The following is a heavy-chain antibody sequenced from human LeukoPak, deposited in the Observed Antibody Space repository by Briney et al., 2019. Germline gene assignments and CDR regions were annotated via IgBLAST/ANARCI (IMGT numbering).Heavy chain of an antibody. CDR2: INPRGGST. D-gene: IGHD1-26*01. J-gene: IGHJ4*02. CDR3: TRELGGSYNDY. CDR1: GNAFTSFY. Sequence: ASVKVSCKTSGNAFTSFYIHWVPQAPGQGLEWVGIINPRGGSTTYGQKFQGRVTMTRDTSTSTVYMELSSLTSEDTAVYYCTRELGGSYNDYWGQGTLVTVSS. V-gene: IGHV1-46*01.